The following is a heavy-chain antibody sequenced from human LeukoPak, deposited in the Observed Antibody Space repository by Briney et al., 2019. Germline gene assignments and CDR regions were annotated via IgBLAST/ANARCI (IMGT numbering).Heavy chain of an antibody. J-gene: IGHJ4*02. CDR3: AKSWPSYYYDSSGYPYYFDH. D-gene: IGHD3-22*01. CDR2: ISGSGGST. V-gene: IGHV3-23*01. Sequence: GGSLRLSCAASGFTFSSYAMSWVRQAPGKGLEWVSAISGSGGSTYYADSVKGRFTISRDNSKNTLYLQMNSLRAEDTAVYYCAKSWPSYYYDSSGYPYYFDHWGQGTLVTVSS. CDR1: GFTFSSYA.